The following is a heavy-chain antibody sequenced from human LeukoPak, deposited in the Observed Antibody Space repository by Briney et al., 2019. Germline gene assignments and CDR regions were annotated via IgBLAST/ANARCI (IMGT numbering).Heavy chain of an antibody. CDR2: ISGSGGST. D-gene: IGHD6-19*01. Sequence: GGSLRLSCAPSGFTFSSYAMSWVRQAPGKGLEGVSAISGSGGSTYYADSVKGRFTISRDNSKNTLYLQMNSLRAEDTAVYYSAKDPDSSGWYSNWFDPWGQGTLVTVSS. V-gene: IGHV3-23*01. J-gene: IGHJ5*02. CDR1: GFTFSSYA. CDR3: AKDPDSSGWYSNWFDP.